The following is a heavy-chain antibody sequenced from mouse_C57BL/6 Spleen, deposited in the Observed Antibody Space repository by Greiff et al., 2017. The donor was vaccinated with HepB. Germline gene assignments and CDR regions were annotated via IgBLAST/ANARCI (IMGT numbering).Heavy chain of an antibody. CDR3: ASPHYYGSSYVRYFDV. J-gene: IGHJ1*03. CDR2: IDPSDSYT. CDR1: GYTFTSYW. Sequence: QVQLQQPGAELVKPGASVKLSCKASGYTFTSYWMQWVKQRPGQGLEWIGEIDPSDSYTNYNQKFKGKATLTVDTSSSTAYMQLSSLTSEDSAVYYCASPHYYGSSYVRYFDVWGTGTTVTVSS. D-gene: IGHD1-1*01. V-gene: IGHV1-50*01.